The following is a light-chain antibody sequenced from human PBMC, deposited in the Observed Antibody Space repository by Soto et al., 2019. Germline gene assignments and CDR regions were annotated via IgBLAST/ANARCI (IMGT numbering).Light chain of an antibody. Sequence: EIMLTQSPGTLSLYTGERATLSCRASQSVSSSYLAWYQQRPGQAPRLLFYDASSRATGIPDRFSGSGSGTDFSLTISRLEPEDFAVYYCHQYGSSPWTFGQGTKVDIK. CDR2: DAS. J-gene: IGKJ1*01. V-gene: IGKV3-20*01. CDR1: QSVSSSY. CDR3: HQYGSSPWT.